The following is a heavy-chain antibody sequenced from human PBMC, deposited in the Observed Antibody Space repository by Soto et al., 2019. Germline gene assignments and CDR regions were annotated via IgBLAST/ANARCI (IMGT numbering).Heavy chain of an antibody. CDR3: ARVRISVSADGYYYGMYF. CDR2: TYYRSKWYN. V-gene: IGHV6-1*01. Sequence: PSQTLSLTCVISGDSVSSNSAAWNWIRQSPSRGLEWLGRTYYRSKWYNDYAVSVKSRITINPDTSKNQFSLQLNSVTPEDTAVYYCARVRISVSADGYYYGMYFWGQGTTVPVYS. D-gene: IGHD6-19*01. J-gene: IGHJ6*02. CDR1: GDSVSSNSAA.